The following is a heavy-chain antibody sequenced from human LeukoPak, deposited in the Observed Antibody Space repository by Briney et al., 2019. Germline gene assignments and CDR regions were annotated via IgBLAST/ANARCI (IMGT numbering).Heavy chain of an antibody. V-gene: IGHV1-69*06. D-gene: IGHD6-19*01. J-gene: IGHJ4*02. Sequence: WASVKVSCKASGGTFSSYAISWVRQAPGQGLEWMGGIIPIFGTANYAQKFQGRVTITADKSTSTAYMELSSLRSEDTAVYYCAGGRDSSSGWLLDYWGQGTLVTVSS. CDR2: IIPIFGTA. CDR1: GGTFSSYA. CDR3: AGGRDSSSGWLLDY.